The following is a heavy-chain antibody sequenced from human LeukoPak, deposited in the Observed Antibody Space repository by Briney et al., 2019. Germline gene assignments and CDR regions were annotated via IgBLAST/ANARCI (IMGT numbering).Heavy chain of an antibody. CDR3: ASGIMFGTTGTTHPKTYYYYGMDV. CDR1: GGTFSSYA. V-gene: IGHV1-69*06. Sequence: SVKVSCKASGGTFSSYAISWVRQAPGQGLEWMGGSIPIFGTANYAQKFQGRVTITADKSTSTAYMELSSLRSEDTAVYYCASGIMFGTTGTTHPKTYYYYGMDVWGKGTTVTVSS. CDR2: SIPIFGTA. D-gene: IGHD1-1*01. J-gene: IGHJ6*04.